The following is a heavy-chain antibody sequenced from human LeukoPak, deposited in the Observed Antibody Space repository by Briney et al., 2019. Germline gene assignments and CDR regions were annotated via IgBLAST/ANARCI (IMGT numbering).Heavy chain of an antibody. CDR2: ISYDGSNK. CDR3: AKGSHYYYDSSGYYYFDY. V-gene: IGHV3-30*18. D-gene: IGHD3-22*01. CDR1: GFTFSSYG. Sequence: PGGSLGLSCAASGFTFSSYGMHWVRQAPGKGLEWVAVISYDGSNKYYADSVKGRFTISRDNSKNTLYLQMNSLRAEDTAVYYCAKGSHYYYDSSGYYYFDYWGQGTLVTVSS. J-gene: IGHJ4*02.